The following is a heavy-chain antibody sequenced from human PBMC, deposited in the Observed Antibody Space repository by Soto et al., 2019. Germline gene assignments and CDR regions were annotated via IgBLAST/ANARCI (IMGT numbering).Heavy chain of an antibody. Sequence: QVQLVQSGGEVKKPGASVKVSCKASGYTFSNFGLSWVRQAPGQGLELMGWISPYNGNTNYAQKLQGRLTMTTDTSASTAYMELRSLRSDDTAVYYCARDRLGVSVTGGGFDSWRQGTLVTVSS. J-gene: IGHJ4*02. CDR3: ARDRLGVSVTGGGFDS. D-gene: IGHD2-8*01. CDR1: GYTFSNFG. CDR2: ISPYNGNT. V-gene: IGHV1-18*01.